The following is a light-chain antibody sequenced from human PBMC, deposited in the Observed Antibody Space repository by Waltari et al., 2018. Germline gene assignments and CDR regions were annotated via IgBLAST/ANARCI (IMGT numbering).Light chain of an antibody. J-gene: IGKJ4*01. CDR1: QSLVHRDGNTY. Sequence: DGVRTQSPLSLPVTLGQTASSSCKSRQSLVHRDGNTYLAWFQQRPGPSPRRLIYKVSNRESGVPDRFSASGSGTDFTLKISRVEAEDVGVYYCMQGTHWPLTFGGGTKVEIK. V-gene: IGKV2-30*02. CDR2: KVS. CDR3: MQGTHWPLT.